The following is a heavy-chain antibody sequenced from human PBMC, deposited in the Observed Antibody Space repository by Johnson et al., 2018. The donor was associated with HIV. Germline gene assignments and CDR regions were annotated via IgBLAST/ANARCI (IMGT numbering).Heavy chain of an antibody. CDR1: GITVSSNY. CDR3: ARRMVQGVIITSGAFDI. V-gene: IGHV3-66*02. D-gene: IGHD3-10*01. CDR2: IFSVGGA. J-gene: IGHJ3*02. Sequence: VQLVESGGGLVQPGGSLRLSCAASGITVSSNYMSWVRQAPGKGLEWVSVIFSVGGAYYADSVKGRFIISRDNSKNMLYLHMNSLRPEDTAVYYCARRMVQGVIITSGAFDIWGQGTMVTVSS.